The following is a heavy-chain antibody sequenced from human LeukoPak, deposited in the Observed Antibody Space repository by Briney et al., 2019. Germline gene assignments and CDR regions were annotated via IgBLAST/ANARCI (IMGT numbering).Heavy chain of an antibody. CDR1: GYTFTSYD. D-gene: IGHD4-17*01. CDR3: ARVSYTVTTYYGMDV. CDR2: MNPNSGNT. Sequence: ASVKVSCKASGYTFTSYDINWVRQATGQGLEWMGWMNPNSGNTGYAQKFQGRVTMTRSTSISTAYMELSSLRSEDTAVHYCARVSYTVTTYYGMDVWGQGTTVTVSS. V-gene: IGHV1-8*01. J-gene: IGHJ6*02.